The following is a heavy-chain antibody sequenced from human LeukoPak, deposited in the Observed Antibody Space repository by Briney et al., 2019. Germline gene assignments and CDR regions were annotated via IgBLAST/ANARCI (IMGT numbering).Heavy chain of an antibody. J-gene: IGHJ6*02. V-gene: IGHV6-1*01. D-gene: IGHD3-9*01. Sequence: SQTLSLTCAISGDSVSSNSAAWNWIRQSPSRGLEWLGRTYYRSKWYNDYAVSVKSRITINPDTSKNQFSLKLSSVTAADTAVYYCARTSLYFDWFRETYGMDVWGQGTTVTVSS. CDR3: ARTSLYFDWFRETYGMDV. CDR1: GDSVSSNSAA. CDR2: TYYRSKWYN.